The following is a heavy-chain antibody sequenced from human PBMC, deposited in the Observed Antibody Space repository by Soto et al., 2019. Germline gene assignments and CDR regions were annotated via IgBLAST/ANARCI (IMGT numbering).Heavy chain of an antibody. CDR3: ARVYSSGWTSWEWFDP. J-gene: IGHJ5*02. V-gene: IGHV6-1*01. CDR1: GDSVSSNSVA. D-gene: IGHD6-19*01. Sequence: PSQTLSLTCAISGDSVSSNSVACNWIRQSPSRGLEWLGRTYYRSKWYNDYAVSVKSRITISPDTSKNQFSLQLNSVTPEDTAVYYCARVYSSGWTSWEWFDPWGQGTLVTVSS. CDR2: TYYRSKWYN.